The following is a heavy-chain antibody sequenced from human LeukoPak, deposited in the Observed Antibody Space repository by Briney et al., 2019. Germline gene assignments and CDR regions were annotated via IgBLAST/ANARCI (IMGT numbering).Heavy chain of an antibody. D-gene: IGHD3-10*02. CDR3: AKNLWPGVLDY. J-gene: IGHJ4*02. CDR1: GFTFSSYG. CDR2: ISYDGSNK. Sequence: PGGSLRLSCAASGFTFSSYGMHWVRLAPGKGLEWVAVISYDGSNKYYADSVKGRFTISRDNSKNTLYLQMNSLRAEDTAVYYCAKNLWPGVLDYWGQGTLVTVSS. V-gene: IGHV3-30*18.